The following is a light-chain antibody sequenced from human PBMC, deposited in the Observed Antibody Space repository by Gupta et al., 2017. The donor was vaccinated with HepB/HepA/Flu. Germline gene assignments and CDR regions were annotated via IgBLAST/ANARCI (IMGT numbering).Light chain of an antibody. Sequence: SSVLTQPPSVSVAPGKTARITCGGNNIGSKSVHWYQQKPGQAPVLVVYGDSDRPSGIPERFSGSNSGNTATLTISRVEAGDEADYYCQVWDNSSDHVVFGGGTKLTVL. CDR3: QVWDNSSDHVV. J-gene: IGLJ2*01. V-gene: IGLV3-21*03. CDR2: GDS. CDR1: NIGSKS.